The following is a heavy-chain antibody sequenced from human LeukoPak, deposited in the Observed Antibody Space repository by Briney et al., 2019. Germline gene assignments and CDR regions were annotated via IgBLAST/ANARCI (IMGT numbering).Heavy chain of an antibody. V-gene: IGHV3-73*01. CDR1: GFTFSGSA. CDR3: TTDYGSENYYYGMDV. J-gene: IGHJ6*02. Sequence: GGSLKLSCAASGFTFSGSAMHWVRQASGKGLEWVGRIRGKANSYATAYAASVKGRFTISRDDSKNTAYLQMNSLKTEDTAVYYCTTDYGSENYYYGMDVWGQGTTVTVSS. CDR2: IRGKANSYAT. D-gene: IGHD3-10*01.